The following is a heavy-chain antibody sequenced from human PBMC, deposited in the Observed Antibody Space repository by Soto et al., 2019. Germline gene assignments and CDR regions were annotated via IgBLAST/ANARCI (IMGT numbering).Heavy chain of an antibody. CDR2: IYYSGST. J-gene: IGHJ4*02. D-gene: IGHD6-13*01. V-gene: IGHV4-31*03. Sequence: QVQLQESGPGLVKPSQTLSLTCTVSGGSISSGGYYWSWIRQHPGKGLEWIGYIYYSGSTYYNPSLKSRVTISVDTTKNKFTLKLSSVTAADTAVYYCAREGIAAAGTSNYWGQGTLVTVSA. CDR3: AREGIAAAGTSNY. CDR1: GGSISSGGYY.